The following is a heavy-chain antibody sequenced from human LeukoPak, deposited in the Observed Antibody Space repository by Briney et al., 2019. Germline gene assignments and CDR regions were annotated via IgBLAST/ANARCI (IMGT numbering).Heavy chain of an antibody. V-gene: IGHV4-34*01. Sequence: SGTLSLTCAVYGGSFSGYYWSWIRQPPGKGLEWIGEINHSGSTNYNPSLKSRVTISVDTSKNQFSLKLSSVTAADTAVYYCARIAWYYGSGKYFDYWGQGTLVTVSS. J-gene: IGHJ4*02. CDR3: ARIAWYYGSGKYFDY. CDR2: INHSGST. D-gene: IGHD3-10*01. CDR1: GGSFSGYY.